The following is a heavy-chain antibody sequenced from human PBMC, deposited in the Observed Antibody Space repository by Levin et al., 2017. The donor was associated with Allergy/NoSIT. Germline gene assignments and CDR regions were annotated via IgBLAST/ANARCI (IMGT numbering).Heavy chain of an antibody. CDR1: GFTFGDYA. CDR2: IRSKAYGGTT. V-gene: IGHV3-49*03. J-gene: IGHJ4*02. D-gene: IGHD6-19*01. CDR3: TRAQGAVAGSGLSRVGAD. Sequence: GESLKISCTASGFTFGDYAMSWFRQAPGKGLEWVGFIRSKAYGGTTEYAASVKGRFTISRDDSKSIAYLQMNSLKTEDTAVYYCTRAQGAVAGSGLSRVGADWGQGTLVTVSS.